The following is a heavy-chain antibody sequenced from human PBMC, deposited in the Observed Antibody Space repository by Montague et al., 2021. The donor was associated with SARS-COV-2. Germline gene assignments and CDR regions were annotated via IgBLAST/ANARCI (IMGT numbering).Heavy chain of an antibody. V-gene: IGHV4-31*03. CDR1: GDSISTGNYY. D-gene: IGHD6-19*01. CDR3: ARGHGGWTHRNWFDP. J-gene: IGHJ5*02. Sequence: TLSLTCTVSGDSISTGNYYWSWLRQRPGKGLEWIGYVYSSGSAYYTPSLKSRVVLSVDTSNSQFSLNLTSVTAADTAVYYCARGHGGWTHRNWFDPWGQGTLVTVSS. CDR2: VYSSGSA.